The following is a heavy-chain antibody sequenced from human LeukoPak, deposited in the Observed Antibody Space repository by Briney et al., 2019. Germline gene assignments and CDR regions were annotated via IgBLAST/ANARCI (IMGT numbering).Heavy chain of an antibody. V-gene: IGHV3-23*01. CDR2: ISGSGGST. CDR1: GFTVSSNY. J-gene: IGHJ4*02. Sequence: PGGSLRLSCAASGFTVSSNYMSWVRQAPGKGLEWVSAISGSGGSTYYADSVKGRFTISRDNSKNTLYLQMNSLRAEDTAVYYCAKQGTVGSRSYYDFWSGYYHYWGQGTLVTVSS. CDR3: AKQGTVGSRSYYDFWSGYYHY. D-gene: IGHD3-3*01.